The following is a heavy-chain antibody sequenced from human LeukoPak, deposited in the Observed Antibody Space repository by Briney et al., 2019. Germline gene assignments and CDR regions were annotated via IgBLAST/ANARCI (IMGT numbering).Heavy chain of an antibody. D-gene: IGHD2-21*02. V-gene: IGHV4-59*01. CDR3: ARGVVTAPQTFDY. CDR2: IYYSGST. CDR1: DGSISYFY. Sequence: PSETLSLTCTVSDGSISYFYWSWIRQPPGKGLEWIGYIYYSGSTPYNPSLKSRVTMAVDTSKNQFSLKLCSVTAADTAVYHCARGVVTAPQTFDYWGQGTLVTVSS. J-gene: IGHJ4*02.